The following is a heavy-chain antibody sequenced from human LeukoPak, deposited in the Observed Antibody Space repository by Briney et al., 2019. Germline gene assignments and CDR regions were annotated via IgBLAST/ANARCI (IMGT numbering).Heavy chain of an antibody. D-gene: IGHD5-12*01. CDR2: IYSGGRT. CDR3: ARDSPGYGGYSY. CDR1: GFTVSSKY. V-gene: IGHV3-66*01. Sequence: QPGGSLRLSCAASGFTVSSKYMSWVRQAPGKGLEWVSIIYSGGRTYYADSVKGRFTISRDSSKNTLYLQMSDLRAEDTAMYFCARDSPGYGGYSYWGQGTLVTVSS. J-gene: IGHJ4*02.